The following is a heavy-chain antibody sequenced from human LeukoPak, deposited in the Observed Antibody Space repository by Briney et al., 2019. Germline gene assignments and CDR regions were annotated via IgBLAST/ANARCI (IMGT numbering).Heavy chain of an antibody. Sequence: GGSLRLSCAASGFXFSDYYITWIRQSPGKGLKWASYISGSGTHTNYADSVKGRFTISRDNAKNSLYLQMSSLRADDTAVYYCARVGVITAAGTYDLWGQGTLVTVSS. CDR2: ISGSGTHT. V-gene: IGHV3-11*06. J-gene: IGHJ5*02. CDR3: ARVGVITAAGTYDL. D-gene: IGHD6-13*01. CDR1: GFXFSDYY.